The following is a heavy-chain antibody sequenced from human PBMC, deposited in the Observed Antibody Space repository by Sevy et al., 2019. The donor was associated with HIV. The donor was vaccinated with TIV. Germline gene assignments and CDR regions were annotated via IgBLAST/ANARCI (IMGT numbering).Heavy chain of an antibody. J-gene: IGHJ3*02. D-gene: IGHD2-8*02. V-gene: IGHV3-23*01. CDR2: ISGGGVNT. CDR1: GFTFSSFA. Sequence: GGSLRLSCAASGFTFSSFAMTWVRQAPGKGLEWVSGISGGGVNTYYADSAKGRVTISIDNSKNTLYLQMNGLRAEDTAVYYCAKGSTRMVLVLDAIDIWGQGTMVTVSS. CDR3: AKGSTRMVLVLDAIDI.